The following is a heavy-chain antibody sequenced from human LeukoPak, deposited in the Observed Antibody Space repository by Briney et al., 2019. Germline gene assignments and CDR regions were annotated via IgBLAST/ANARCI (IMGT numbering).Heavy chain of an antibody. V-gene: IGHV3-48*03. CDR2: ISTSGNTI. Sequence: GGSLRLSCAASGFTFSSYDMNWLRQAPGKGLEWVSYISTSGNTIYYADSVKGRFTISRDNAKNSLYLQMNSLRAEDTAVYYCAKVPDYYGSGRYHWGQGTLVTVSS. CDR1: GFTFSSYD. D-gene: IGHD3-10*01. CDR3: AKVPDYYGSGRYH. J-gene: IGHJ4*02.